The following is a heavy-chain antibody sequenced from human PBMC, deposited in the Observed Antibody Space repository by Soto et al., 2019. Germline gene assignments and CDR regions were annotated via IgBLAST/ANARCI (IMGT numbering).Heavy chain of an antibody. D-gene: IGHD3-22*01. J-gene: IGHJ6*02. CDR3: AREIEPKTYYYYGMDV. V-gene: IGHV3-33*01. Sequence: GGSLRLSCAASGFTFSSYGMHWVRQAPGKGLEWVAVIWYDGSNKYYADSVKGRFTISRDNSKNTLYLQMNSLRAEDTAVYYCAREIEPKTYYYYGMDVWGQGTTVTVSS. CDR2: IWYDGSNK. CDR1: GFTFSSYG.